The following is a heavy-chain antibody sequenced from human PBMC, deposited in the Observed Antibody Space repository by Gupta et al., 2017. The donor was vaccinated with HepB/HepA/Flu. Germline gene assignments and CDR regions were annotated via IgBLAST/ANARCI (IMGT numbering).Heavy chain of an antibody. CDR3: AKDITSSSACYDFDH. CDR2: ISGSGATT. Sequence: PGGSLRLSCEASGFTFSSYAMSWVRQAPGKGLEWVSGISGSGATTYYADSVKGRFTIFRDNSNNTLYLQMNSPRGEDTAVYYCAKDITSSSACYDFDHWGQGTLVTVSS. CDR1: GFTFSSYA. J-gene: IGHJ4*02. V-gene: IGHV3-23*01. D-gene: IGHD2-2*01.